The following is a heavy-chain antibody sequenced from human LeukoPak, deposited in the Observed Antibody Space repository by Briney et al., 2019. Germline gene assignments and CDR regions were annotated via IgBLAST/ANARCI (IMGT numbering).Heavy chain of an antibody. CDR1: GGSISSYY. CDR3: ARVGLAAAGRGKWFDP. D-gene: IGHD6-13*01. Sequence: SETLSLTCTVSGGSISSYYWSWIRQPPGKRLEWIGYIYYSGSTNYNPSLKSRDTISVDTSKNQFSLKLSSVTAADTAVYYCARVGLAAAGRGKWFDPWGQGTLVTVSS. CDR2: IYYSGST. V-gene: IGHV4-59*01. J-gene: IGHJ5*02.